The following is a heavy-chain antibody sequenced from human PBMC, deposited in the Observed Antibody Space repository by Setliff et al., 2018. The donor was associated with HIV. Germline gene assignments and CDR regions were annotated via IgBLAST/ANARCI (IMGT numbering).Heavy chain of an antibody. Sequence: SETLSLTCTVSGDSISSSSYYWGRIRQPPGKGLEWIGSISYSGSTYYKPSLKSRVTISVDTSKNQFSLKLSPVTAADTAVYYCARQTGLRGYYGSNSLYYFDYWGKGMQVTVSS. D-gene: IGHD3-10*01. CDR3: ARQTGLRGYYGSNSLYYFDY. CDR1: GDSISSSSYY. J-gene: IGHJ4*02. CDR2: ISYSGST. V-gene: IGHV4-39*01.